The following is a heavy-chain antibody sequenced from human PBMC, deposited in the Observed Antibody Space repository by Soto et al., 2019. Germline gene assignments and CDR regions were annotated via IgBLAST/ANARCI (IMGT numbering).Heavy chain of an antibody. CDR1: GGSISSSSYY. J-gene: IGHJ4*02. CDR3: ARSPRRTGIDY. V-gene: IGHV4-39*01. CDR2: IYYSGST. Sequence: SETLSLTCTVSGGSISSSSYYWGWIRQPPGKGLEWIGSIYYSGSTYYNPSLKSRVPISVDTSKNQFSLKLSSVTAADTAVYYCARSPRRTGIDYWGQGTLVTVSS.